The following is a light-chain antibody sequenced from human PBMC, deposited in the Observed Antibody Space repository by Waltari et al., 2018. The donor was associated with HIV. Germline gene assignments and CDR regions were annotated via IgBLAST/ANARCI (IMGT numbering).Light chain of an antibody. Sequence: QSALTQPASVSGSPGQSITISCTGTSSDVGSYNLVSWYQQHPGKAPKLMIYEVSKRPSGVSNRFSGSKSGTTAFLTIAVLQAEDEADYYCSSYTSSSTQVFGTGTKVTVL. CDR3: SSYTSSSTQV. CDR2: EVS. CDR1: SSDVGSYNL. V-gene: IGLV2-14*02. J-gene: IGLJ1*01.